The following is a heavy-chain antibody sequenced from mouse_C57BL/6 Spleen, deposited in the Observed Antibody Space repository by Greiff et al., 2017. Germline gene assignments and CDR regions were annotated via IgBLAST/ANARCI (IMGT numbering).Heavy chain of an antibody. CDR1: GYTFTSYW. D-gene: IGHD1-1*01. J-gene: IGHJ4*01. V-gene: IGHV1-61*01. Sequence: QVQLQQPGAELVRPGSSVKLSCKASGYTFTSYWMDWVKQRPGQGLEWIGNIYPSDSETHYNQKFKDKATLTVDKSSSTAYMQLSSLTSEDSAVYYSARLGTTVGATDYYAIDYWGQGTSLTVSS. CDR2: IYPSDSET. CDR3: ARLGTTVGATDYYAIDY.